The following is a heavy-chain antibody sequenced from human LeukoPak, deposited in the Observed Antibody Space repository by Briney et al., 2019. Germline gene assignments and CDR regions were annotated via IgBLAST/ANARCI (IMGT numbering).Heavy chain of an antibody. J-gene: IGHJ5*02. CDR3: ARGLRYSATGWFDP. Sequence: GGSLRLSCAASGFTFSSYEMNWVRQAPGKGLEWVSYISSSGSTIYYADSVKGRFTISRDNAKNSLYLQMNSLRAEDTAVYYCARGLRYSATGWFDPWGQGTLVTVSS. CDR1: GFTFSSYE. V-gene: IGHV3-48*03. D-gene: IGHD6-13*01. CDR2: ISSSGSTI.